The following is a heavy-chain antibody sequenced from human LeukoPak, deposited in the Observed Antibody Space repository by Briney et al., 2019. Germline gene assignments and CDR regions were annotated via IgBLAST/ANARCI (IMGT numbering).Heavy chain of an antibody. CDR1: GFTFSSYA. CDR2: ISGGGDPK. Sequence: GGSLRLSCAASGFTFSSYAMSWVRQAPGKGLEWVSAISGGGDPKYYADSVRGRFTISRDNSKNTCSLQMDSLRVEDTATYYCAREASTEIIGGMDVRGQGTTVTVTS. V-gene: IGHV3-23*01. D-gene: IGHD2-8*02. CDR3: AREASTEIIGGMDV. J-gene: IGHJ6*02.